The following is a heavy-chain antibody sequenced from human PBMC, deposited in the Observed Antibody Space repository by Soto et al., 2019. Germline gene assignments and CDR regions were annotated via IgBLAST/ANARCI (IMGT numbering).Heavy chain of an antibody. CDR1: GYTFTSYG. CDR2: ISAYNGNT. D-gene: IGHD3-9*01. J-gene: IGHJ4*02. Sequence: ASVKVSCKASGYTFTSYGISWVRQAPGQGLEWMGWISAYNGNTNYAQKLQGSVTMTTDTSTSTAYMELRSLRSDDTAVYYCARVFSVYFDWLSRFDYWGQGTLVTVSS. CDR3: ARVFSVYFDWLSRFDY. V-gene: IGHV1-18*01.